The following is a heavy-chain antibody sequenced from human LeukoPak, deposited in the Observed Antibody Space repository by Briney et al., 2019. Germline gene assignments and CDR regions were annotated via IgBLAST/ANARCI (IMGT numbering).Heavy chain of an antibody. V-gene: IGHV2-70*11. CDR3: ARIYRYCSTTSCYVPDY. CDR1: GFSLSTSGMC. J-gene: IGHJ4*02. CDR2: IDWDDDK. Sequence: SGPTLVNPTQTLTLTCSFSGFSLSTSGMCVSWIRQPPGKALEWLLRIDWDDDKYYSTSLKTRLTISKGTSKNQVVLTMTNVDPVDTATYYCARIYRYCSTTSCYVPDYWGQGTLVTVSS. D-gene: IGHD2-2*01.